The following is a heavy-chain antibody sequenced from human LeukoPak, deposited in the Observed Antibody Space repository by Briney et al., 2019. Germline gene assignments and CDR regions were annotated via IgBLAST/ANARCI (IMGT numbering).Heavy chain of an antibody. J-gene: IGHJ4*02. CDR2: VYYTGIT. CDR1: GGSIAGSSDY. D-gene: IGHD6-13*01. Sequence: SETLFLTCSVSGGSIAGSSDYWGWIRQPPGKGLEWIGSVYYTGITDYNPSLKSRATIFVDTSENKFSLNLTSVTAADTAVYYCARRRIAAAVDYWGRGTLVTVSS. CDR3: ARRRIAAAVDY. V-gene: IGHV4-39*01.